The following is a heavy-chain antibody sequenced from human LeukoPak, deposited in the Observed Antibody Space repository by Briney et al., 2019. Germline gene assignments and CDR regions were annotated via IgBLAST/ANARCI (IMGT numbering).Heavy chain of an antibody. CDR1: GESLNGHY. CDR2: VSERGGT. D-gene: IGHD1-26*01. CDR3: AMNGQSGFSFDP. V-gene: IGHV4-34*01. J-gene: IGHJ5*02. Sequence: SETLSLTCAVYGESLNGHYWSWIRQSPGKGLGWLGEVSERGGTKFNPSLKSRVTISAYTSKNQFSLKLSSVSAADTAVYHCAMNGQSGFSFDPWGRGTLVTVSS.